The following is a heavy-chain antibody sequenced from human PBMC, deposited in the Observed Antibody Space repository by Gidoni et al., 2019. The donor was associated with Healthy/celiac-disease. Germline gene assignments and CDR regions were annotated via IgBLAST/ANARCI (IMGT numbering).Heavy chain of an antibody. CDR2: INHRGSS. J-gene: IGHJ4*02. V-gene: IGHV4-34*01. D-gene: IGHD3-22*01. Sequence: QVQLQQRGAGLLKPSETLSLTCAVYGGSLRGYYWSRIRQTPGKGLEWIGEINHRGSSNSNPSLKSRVTISVDTSKNRCSLNLNSVTAADTAVYYCARGRQYSGGYFSPDYWGQGTLVTVSS. CDR1: GGSLRGYY. CDR3: ARGRQYSGGYFSPDY.